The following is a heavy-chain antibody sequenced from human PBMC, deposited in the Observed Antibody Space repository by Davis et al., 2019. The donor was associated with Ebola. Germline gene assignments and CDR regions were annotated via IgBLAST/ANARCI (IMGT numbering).Heavy chain of an antibody. CDR2: IFPRDSDT. J-gene: IGHJ4*02. Sequence: GESLKISCKGSGYRFVSYWIGWVRQTPGKGLEWMGIIFPRDSDTRYSPSFQGQVTISADESISTAYLHWSRLKDSDTAIYYCARGDLGDYPRSFYFDFWGQGTLVTVSS. CDR3: ARGDLGDYPRSFYFDF. D-gene: IGHD4-17*01. V-gene: IGHV5-51*01. CDR1: GYRFVSYW.